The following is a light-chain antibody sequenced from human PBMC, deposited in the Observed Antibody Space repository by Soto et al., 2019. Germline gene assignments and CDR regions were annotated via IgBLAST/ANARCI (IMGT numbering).Light chain of an antibody. CDR2: DVS. Sequence: QSALTQPASVSASPGQSITISCAGTSSDVGCYNYVSWYQQYPGKAPKLMIYDVSSRPSGVSHRFSGSKSGNTASLTISGLQAEDEADYYCSSFTSSSTLIFGGGTKLTVL. CDR1: SSDVGCYNY. CDR3: SSFTSSSTLI. J-gene: IGLJ2*01. V-gene: IGLV2-14*03.